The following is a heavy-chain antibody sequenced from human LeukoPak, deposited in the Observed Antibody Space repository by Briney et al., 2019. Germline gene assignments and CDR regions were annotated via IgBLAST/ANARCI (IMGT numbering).Heavy chain of an antibody. CDR1: GYTFTSYD. V-gene: IGHV1-8*03. D-gene: IGHD3-3*01. J-gene: IGHJ6*03. CDR2: MNPNSGNT. Sequence: ASVKVSCKASGYTFTSYDINWVRQATGQGLEWMGWMNPNSGNTGYAQKFQGRVTITRNTSISTAYMELRSLRSDDTAIYYCARGVGIWSGYYQGHYYYYMDVWGKGTTVTVSS. CDR3: ARGVGIWSGYYQGHYYYYMDV.